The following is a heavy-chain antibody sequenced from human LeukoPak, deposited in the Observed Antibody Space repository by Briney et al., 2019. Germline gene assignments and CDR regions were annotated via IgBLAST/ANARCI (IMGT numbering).Heavy chain of an antibody. D-gene: IGHD6-19*01. CDR1: GYTLTELS. J-gene: IGHJ4*02. CDR2: FDPEDGEA. CDR3: ATDRQGGSGWYYFDY. V-gene: IGHV1-24*01. Sequence: ASVKVSCKVSGYTLTELSMHWVRQAPGKGLEWMGGFDPEDGEAIYAQKFQGRVTMTEDTSTDTAYMELSSLRSEDTAVYYCATDRQGGSGWYYFDYWGQGTLVTVSS.